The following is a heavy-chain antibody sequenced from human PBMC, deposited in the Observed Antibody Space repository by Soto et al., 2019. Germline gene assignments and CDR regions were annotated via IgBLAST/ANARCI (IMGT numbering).Heavy chain of an antibody. D-gene: IGHD3-16*01. J-gene: IGHJ4*02. Sequence: QVQLVQSGAEVKKPGSSVKVSCKASGGTFSSYTISWVRQAPGQGLEWMGRIIPILGIANYAQKFQGRVTITAEKSTSTAYMGPGSLGSEDTAVYYWARDGGATVPFYYWGQGTLVTVSS. V-gene: IGHV1-69*08. CDR1: GGTFSSYT. CDR3: ARDGGATVPFYY. CDR2: IIPILGIA.